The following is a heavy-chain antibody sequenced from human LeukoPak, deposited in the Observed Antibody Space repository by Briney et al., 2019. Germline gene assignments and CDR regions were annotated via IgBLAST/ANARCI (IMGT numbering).Heavy chain of an antibody. D-gene: IGHD2-15*01. J-gene: IGHJ3*02. CDR1: EFTFSTYW. Sequence: GGSLRLSCAASEFTFSTYWMTWVRQAPGKGLEWVADIKQDGSEKYYLDSVKGRFTISRQNAKKSLFLQMNSLRAEDTAVYYCARHRSGGSQDDAFDIRGQGTLVTVSS. CDR3: ARHRSGGSQDDAFDI. CDR2: IKQDGSEK. V-gene: IGHV3-7*01.